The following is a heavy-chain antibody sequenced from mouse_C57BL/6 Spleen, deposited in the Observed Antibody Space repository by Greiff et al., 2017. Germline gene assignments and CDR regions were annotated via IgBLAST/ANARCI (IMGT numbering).Heavy chain of an antibody. V-gene: IGHV5-17*01. CDR2: ISRGSSTI. Sequence: DVMLVESGGGLVKPGGSLKLSCAASGFTFSDYGMNWVRQSPGKGLEWVAYISRGSSTIYYADTVKGRFTISRDNAKNTLFLQLTSLRSEDTAMFYCARGGGRYAMDYWGQGTSVTVSS. CDR3: ARGGGRYAMDY. CDR1: GFTFSDYG. J-gene: IGHJ4*01.